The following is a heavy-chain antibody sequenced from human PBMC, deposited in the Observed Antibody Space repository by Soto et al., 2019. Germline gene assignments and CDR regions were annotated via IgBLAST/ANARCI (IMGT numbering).Heavy chain of an antibody. CDR3: AKAPWNLAHTHYFDF. Sequence: VQLVESGGGVVQPGRSLRLSCAASGFTFSSYAMHWVRQAPGKGLEWVAVISSDGSNKNYADSVRVRFTICRHNSENTVYLHMSSLSGDDTAVFYCAKAPWNLAHTHYFDFWGQGTLVTVSS. CDR2: ISSDGSNK. V-gene: IGHV3-30-3*01. D-gene: IGHD1-1*01. J-gene: IGHJ4*02. CDR1: GFTFSSYA.